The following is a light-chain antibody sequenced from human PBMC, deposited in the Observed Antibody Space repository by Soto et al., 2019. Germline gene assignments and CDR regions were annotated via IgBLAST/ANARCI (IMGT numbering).Light chain of an antibody. CDR3: QQYNILPPDT. V-gene: IGKV3-15*01. J-gene: IGKJ2*01. CDR1: QSVNNN. Sequence: EIILTQSPASLSVSPGQRATLSCRASQSVNNNLAWYQQKPGQAPRLLIYGASTRATGIPGRSRGSGSGTEFTLTITSLQSEDFAVYFCQQYNILPPDTFGQGTKVDIK. CDR2: GAS.